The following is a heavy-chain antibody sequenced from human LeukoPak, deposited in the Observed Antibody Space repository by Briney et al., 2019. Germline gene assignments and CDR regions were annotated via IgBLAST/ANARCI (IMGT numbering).Heavy chain of an antibody. CDR2: ISGSSSSI. J-gene: IGHJ4*02. CDR1: GFTFSAYN. D-gene: IGHD3-3*01. V-gene: IGHV3-48*01. CDR3: ARDRGGAYDFWSGYYTGYFDY. Sequence: QSGGSLRLSCAASGFTFSAYNMNWVRQAPGKGLEWVSYISGSSSSIFYADSVKGRFTISRDNAKNSLYLQMNSLRAEDTAVYYCARDRGGAYDFWSGYYTGYFDYWGQGTLVPVSS.